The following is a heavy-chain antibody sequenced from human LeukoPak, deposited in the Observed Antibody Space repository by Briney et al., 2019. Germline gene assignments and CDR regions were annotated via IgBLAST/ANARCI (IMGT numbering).Heavy chain of an antibody. CDR2: INPNSGGT. J-gene: IGHJ6*03. CDR3: ARGEIVVVPAANFYYYYMDV. V-gene: IGHV1-2*02. D-gene: IGHD2-2*01. CDR1: GYTFTSYG. Sequence: ASVKVSCKASGYTFTSYGISWVRQAPGQGLEWMGWINPNSGGTNYAQKFQGRVTMTRDTSISTAYMKLSRLRSDDTAVYYCARGEIVVVPAANFYYYYMDVWGKGTTVTVSS.